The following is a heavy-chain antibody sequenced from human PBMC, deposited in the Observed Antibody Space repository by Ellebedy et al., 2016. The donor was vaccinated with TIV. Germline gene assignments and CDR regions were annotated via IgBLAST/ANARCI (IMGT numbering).Heavy chain of an antibody. J-gene: IGHJ4*02. Sequence: PGGSLRLSCTASGFTFSTYSMNWVRQAPGKGLEWVSYICSSSSTIYYADSVKGRFTVSRDNAKNSMYLQMDSLRADDTAVYYCARAGDYNLLSPAGGYWGQGTLVTVSS. D-gene: IGHD4-17*01. CDR3: ARAGDYNLLSPAGGY. CDR1: GFTFSTYS. V-gene: IGHV3-48*01. CDR2: ICSSSSTI.